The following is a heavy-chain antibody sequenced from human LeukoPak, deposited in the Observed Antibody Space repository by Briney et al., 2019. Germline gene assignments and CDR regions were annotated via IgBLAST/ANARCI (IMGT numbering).Heavy chain of an antibody. Sequence: GGSLRLSCAASGFTFSDYYMSWIRQAPGKGLEWVSAISGSGGSTYYADSVKGRFTISRDNSKNTLYLQMNSLRAEDTAVYYCAKRSGGSSPPTPSDYWGQGTLVTVSS. CDR1: GFTFSDYY. CDR2: ISGSGGST. V-gene: IGHV3-23*01. CDR3: AKRSGGSSPPTPSDY. J-gene: IGHJ4*02. D-gene: IGHD2-15*01.